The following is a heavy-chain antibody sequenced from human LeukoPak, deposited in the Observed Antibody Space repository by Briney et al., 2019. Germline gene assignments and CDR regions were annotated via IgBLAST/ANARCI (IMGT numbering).Heavy chain of an antibody. D-gene: IGHD3/OR15-3a*01. CDR1: GGSISSSYW. Sequence: PSETLSLTCAVSGGSISSSYWWTWVRQPPGKGLERIGEIYHSGSTNYNPSLKSRLTISVDKSKNQFSLKLSSVTAADTAVYYCARSYWTGYHHLDFWGQGTLVTVSS. CDR2: IYHSGST. V-gene: IGHV4-4*02. CDR3: ARSYWTGYHHLDF. J-gene: IGHJ4*02.